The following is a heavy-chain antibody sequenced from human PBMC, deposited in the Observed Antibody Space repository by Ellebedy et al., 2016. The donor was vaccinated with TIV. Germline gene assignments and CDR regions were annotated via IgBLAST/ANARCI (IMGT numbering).Heavy chain of an antibody. J-gene: IGHJ5*02. Sequence: GESLKISCAASGFTVSSYFMSWVRQAPGKGLEWVSIVYDDDGTNYTDSVKGRFTISRDNSKNTLYLQMNSLGPEDTAIYYCARDPGGGGDYGDNWFDPWGQGTLVTVSS. V-gene: IGHV3-66*01. D-gene: IGHD4-17*01. CDR2: VYDDDGT. CDR1: GFTVSSYF. CDR3: ARDPGGGGDYGDNWFDP.